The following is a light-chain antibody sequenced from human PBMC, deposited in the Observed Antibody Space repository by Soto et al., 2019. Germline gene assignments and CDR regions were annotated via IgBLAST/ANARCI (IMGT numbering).Light chain of an antibody. CDR1: QGVTTN. Sequence: EIVMTQSPGTLSVSPGERATLSCRAGQGVTTNFAWYQQKSGQSPRLLIYDVSIRATGVPARFSGTGSETDVTLTISGLQYEDSAVYFCQQYNNWPFSFGQGTRLEIK. V-gene: IGKV3-15*01. CDR3: QQYNNWPFS. CDR2: DVS. J-gene: IGKJ5*01.